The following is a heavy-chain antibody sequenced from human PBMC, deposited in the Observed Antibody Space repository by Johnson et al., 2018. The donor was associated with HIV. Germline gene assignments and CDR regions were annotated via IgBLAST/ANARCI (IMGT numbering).Heavy chain of an antibody. CDR1: GFDFNTHN. V-gene: IGHV3-30*04. CDR3: AKDSRRWGAFSDAFDI. Sequence: VQLVESGGDVVQPGRSLRLSCAAFGFDFNTHNIHWVRQAPGKGLEWVTLISYHGSDTYYADSVQGRFTISRDNSRNMVYLEMNSLRTEDTAVYYCAKDSRRWGAFSDAFDIWGQGTMVTVSS. J-gene: IGHJ3*02. CDR2: ISYHGSDT. D-gene: IGHD1-26*01.